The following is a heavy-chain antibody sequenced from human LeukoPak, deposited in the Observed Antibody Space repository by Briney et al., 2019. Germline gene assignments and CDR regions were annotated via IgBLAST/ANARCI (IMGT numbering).Heavy chain of an antibody. Sequence: GGSLRLSCSASGFTFSSYAMHWVRQAPGKGLEYVSAVSSNGGSTYYADSVKGRFTISRDNSKNTLYLQMSSLRAEDTAVYYCARSWGDYDSSGYYYVRYFDYWGQGTLVTVSS. J-gene: IGHJ4*02. CDR3: ARSWGDYDSSGYYYVRYFDY. CDR1: GFTFSSYA. D-gene: IGHD3-22*01. CDR2: VSSNGGST. V-gene: IGHV3-64D*09.